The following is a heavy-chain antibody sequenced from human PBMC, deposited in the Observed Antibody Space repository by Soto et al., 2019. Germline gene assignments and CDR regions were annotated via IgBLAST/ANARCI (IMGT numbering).Heavy chain of an antibody. CDR3: AKKVTAIFSAFDY. Sequence: PSETLSLTCNVSGASASSGSHYWSWIRQPPGKGLEWIGHIYFSGSTKYNPSLKSRVTISVDMSKNQFSLRVISVTAADTAVYYCAKKVTAIFSAFDYWGQGTLVTVSS. D-gene: IGHD2-21*02. J-gene: IGHJ4*01. V-gene: IGHV4-61*01. CDR2: IYFSGST. CDR1: GASASSGSHY.